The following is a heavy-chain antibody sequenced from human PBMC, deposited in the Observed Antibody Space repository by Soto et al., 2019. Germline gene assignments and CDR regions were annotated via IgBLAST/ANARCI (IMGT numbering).Heavy chain of an antibody. CDR1: GFTFSSYG. J-gene: IGHJ4*02. Sequence: QVQLVESGGGVVQPGRSLRLSCAASGFTFSSYGMHWVRQAPGKGLEWVAVIWYDGSNKNYADSVKGRFTISRDNSKNTVYLQMNSLRAEDTAVYYCARDSEGVVTLIDHWGQGTLVTVSS. CDR3: ARDSEGVVTLIDH. V-gene: IGHV3-33*01. CDR2: IWYDGSNK. D-gene: IGHD2-15*01.